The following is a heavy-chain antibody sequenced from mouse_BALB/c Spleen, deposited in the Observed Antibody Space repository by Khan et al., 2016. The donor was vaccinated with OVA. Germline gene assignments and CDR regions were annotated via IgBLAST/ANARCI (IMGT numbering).Heavy chain of an antibody. D-gene: IGHD6-1*01. CDR1: GYTFTNYG. Sequence: QMQLVQSGPELKKPGETVKISCKASGYTFTNYGMNWVKQAPGKGLKWMGWINTYTGEPTYADDFKGRFAFSLETSANTAYLQINNLKNEYTATYFCARSASYWFFDVWGAGTTVTVSS. J-gene: IGHJ1*01. V-gene: IGHV9-3-1*01. CDR2: INTYTGEP. CDR3: ARSASYWFFDV.